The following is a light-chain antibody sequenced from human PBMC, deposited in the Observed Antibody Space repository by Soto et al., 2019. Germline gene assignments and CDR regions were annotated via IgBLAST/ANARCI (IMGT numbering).Light chain of an antibody. CDR3: QQTSAAPFT. CDR2: AAS. Sequence: DLQMTQSPSSLSASVGDRVTITCRASQSISSYLNWYQQKPGKAPKLLIYAASSLQSGVPSRFSGSGSGTDFTLTISSLQPEDFATYCCQQTSAAPFTFGPGTKVDIK. CDR1: QSISSY. V-gene: IGKV1-39*01. J-gene: IGKJ3*01.